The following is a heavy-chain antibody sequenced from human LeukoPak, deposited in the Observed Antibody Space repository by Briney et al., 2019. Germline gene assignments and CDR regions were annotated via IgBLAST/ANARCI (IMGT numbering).Heavy chain of an antibody. Sequence: GGSLRLSCAASGFTFRNYGMSWVRQAPGKGLEWVSVVSDSGSSAYYTDSVKGRFTISRDNSKNTLYLQMNRLRTEDTAVYYCARENYFGSGTYFDYWGQGTLVTVSS. D-gene: IGHD3-10*01. CDR3: ARENYFGSGTYFDY. CDR1: GFTFRNYG. V-gene: IGHV3-23*01. J-gene: IGHJ4*02. CDR2: VSDSGSSA.